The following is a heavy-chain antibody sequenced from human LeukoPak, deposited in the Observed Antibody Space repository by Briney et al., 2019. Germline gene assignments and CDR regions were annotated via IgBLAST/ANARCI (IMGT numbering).Heavy chain of an antibody. J-gene: IGHJ4*02. CDR2: INSDGSRT. CDR1: GFTFSSFW. D-gene: IGHD2-8*02. V-gene: IGHV3-74*01. Sequence: GGSLRLSCVASGFTFSSFWMHWVRQAPGEGLVWVSRINSDGSRTNYADFVKGRFTISRDNAKNTLYLQMNSLRADDTAVYYCARRHLPVESTGRDDYWGQGTLSPSPQ. CDR3: ARRHLPVESTGRDDY.